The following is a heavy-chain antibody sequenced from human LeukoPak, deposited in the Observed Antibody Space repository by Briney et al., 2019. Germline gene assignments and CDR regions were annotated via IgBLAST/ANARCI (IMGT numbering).Heavy chain of an antibody. V-gene: IGHV4-4*07. CDR2: IYTSGST. CDR1: GGSISSYY. D-gene: IGHD3-22*01. CDR3: ARGHYDSRGYYHFGY. J-gene: IGHJ4*02. Sequence: SETLSLTCTVSGGSISSYYWSWIRQPAGKGLEWIGRIYTSGSTSFNPSLKSRVTMSVDTSKKQFSLKLNSVTAADTAVYYCARGHYDSRGYYHFGYWGQGTLVTVSS.